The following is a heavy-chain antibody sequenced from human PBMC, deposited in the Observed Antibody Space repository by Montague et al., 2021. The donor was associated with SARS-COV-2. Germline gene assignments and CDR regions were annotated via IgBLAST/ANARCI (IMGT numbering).Heavy chain of an antibody. D-gene: IGHD6-13*01. J-gene: IGHJ4*02. V-gene: IGHV4-39*07. Sequence: SETLSLTCTVSGGSISDSNYLWIWIRQAPGKGRDGIVDIHYSTTYYTPSLSSLVTMAQNLSENPFSLMLSSVTAADTAQYCWARSRISASGTGSNFDSWGQGTLVAVSS. CDR1: GGSISDSNYL. CDR3: ARSRISASGTGSNFDS. CDR2: IHYSTT.